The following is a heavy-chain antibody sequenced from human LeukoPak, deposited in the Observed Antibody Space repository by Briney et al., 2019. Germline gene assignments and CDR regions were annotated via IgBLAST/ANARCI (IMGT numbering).Heavy chain of an antibody. CDR3: AKESVVRGMGFDY. CDR2: ISGSGGST. Sequence: GGSLRLSCAASGFTFSTYAMSWVRQAPGKGLEWVSGISGSGGSTYYADSVKGRFTISRDNSKNTVYLQMSSLRAEDTAVYYCAKESVVRGMGFDYWGQGTLVTVSS. V-gene: IGHV3-23*01. J-gene: IGHJ4*02. D-gene: IGHD2-2*01. CDR1: GFTFSTYA.